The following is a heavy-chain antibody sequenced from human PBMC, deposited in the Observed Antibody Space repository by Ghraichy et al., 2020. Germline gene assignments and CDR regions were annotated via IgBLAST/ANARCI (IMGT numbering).Heavy chain of an antibody. CDR2: IYYSGST. J-gene: IGHJ3*02. D-gene: IGHD2-15*01. V-gene: IGHV4-59*08. Sequence: SETLSLTCTVSGGSISSYYWSWIRQPPGKGLEWIGYIYYSGSTNYNPSLKSRVTISVDTSKNQFSLKLSSVTAADTAVYYCARRGCSGGSCYRWHAFDIWGQGTMVTVSS. CDR3: ARRGCSGGSCYRWHAFDI. CDR1: GGSISSYY.